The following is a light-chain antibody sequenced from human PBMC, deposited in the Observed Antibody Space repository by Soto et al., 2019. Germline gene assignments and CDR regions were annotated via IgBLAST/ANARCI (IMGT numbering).Light chain of an antibody. CDR2: GAS. CDR1: QNVRSN. J-gene: IGKJ4*01. Sequence: TQPPATVSVSAGEGATLSCRASQNVRSNLAWYQQRSGQAPRLLIYGASKRATGVPAKFSGSGSGTEFTLTISSLQSEDFAVYYCLQYDKWPPRLTFGGGTKVEIK. CDR3: LQYDKWPPRLT. V-gene: IGKV3-15*01.